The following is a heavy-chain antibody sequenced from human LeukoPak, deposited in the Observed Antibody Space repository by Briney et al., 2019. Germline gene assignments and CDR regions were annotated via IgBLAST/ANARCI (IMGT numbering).Heavy chain of an antibody. CDR2: IKSKIDGETT. J-gene: IGHJ4*02. V-gene: IGHV3-15*01. D-gene: IGHD3-22*01. CDR3: AKDPLDSRRRLSGEESSGFYYRYFDY. Sequence: GGSLRLSCAASGFTFSNAWMSWVRQAPGKGLEWVGRIKSKIDGETTDYAAPVKGRFTISRDDSKNTLYLQMNSLRAEDTAIYFCAKDPLDSRRRLSGEESSGFYYRYFDYWGQGTLVTVSS. CDR1: GFTFSNAW.